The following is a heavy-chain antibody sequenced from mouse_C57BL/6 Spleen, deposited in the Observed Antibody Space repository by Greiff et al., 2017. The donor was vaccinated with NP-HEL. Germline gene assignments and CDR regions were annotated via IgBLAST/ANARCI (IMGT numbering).Heavy chain of an antibody. CDR1: GYSITSGYY. J-gene: IGHJ3*01. CDR3: AKDLEPFAY. CDR2: ISYDGSN. V-gene: IGHV3-6*01. Sequence: EVQLVESGPGLVKPSQSLSLTCSVTGYSITSGYYWNWIRQFPRNKLEWMAYISYDGSNNYNPSLKNRISITSDPSKNQLYLRLNSVTTEDTATYYCAKDLEPFAYWGQGTLVTVSA.